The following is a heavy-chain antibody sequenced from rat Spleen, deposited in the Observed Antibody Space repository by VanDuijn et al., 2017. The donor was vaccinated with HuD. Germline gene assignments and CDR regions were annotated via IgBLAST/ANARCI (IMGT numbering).Heavy chain of an antibody. J-gene: IGHJ3*01. CDR2: ISYDGGST. D-gene: IGHD4-3*01. Sequence: EVQLVESGGGLVQPGRSLKLSCVASGFTFKNYWMTWIRQAPGKGLEWVASISYDGGSTYYRDSVRGRFTISRDDAKSTLSLQMDSLRSEDTATYYCARQDTSGYSNWFTYWGQGTLVTVSS. V-gene: IGHV5-31*01. CDR1: GFTFKNYW. CDR3: ARQDTSGYSNWFTY.